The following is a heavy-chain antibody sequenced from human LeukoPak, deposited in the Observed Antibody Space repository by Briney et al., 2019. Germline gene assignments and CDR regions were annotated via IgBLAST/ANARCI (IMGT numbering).Heavy chain of an antibody. V-gene: IGHV4-30-2*06. CDR3: ARAAAAAGTGWFDP. J-gene: IGHJ5*02. Sequence: SETLSLTCTVSGGSISSGGYYWSWIRQSPGEGLEWIAYIHESGDTYSNPSLKSRVTISADRSKNQFSLRLSSVTAADTAVYYCARAAAAAGTGWFDPWGQGTLVTVSS. D-gene: IGHD6-13*01. CDR2: IHESGDT. CDR1: GGSISSGGYY.